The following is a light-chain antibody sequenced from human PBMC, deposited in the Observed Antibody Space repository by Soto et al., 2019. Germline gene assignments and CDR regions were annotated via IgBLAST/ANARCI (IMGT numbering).Light chain of an antibody. CDR1: QSIGSW. V-gene: IGKV1-5*03. Sequence: DIQMTQSPSTLSASVGDRVSITCRASQSIGSWLAWFQQKPGKAPKVLIYKASSLQTGVPSRFSGSGSGTEFTLTISSLQPDDFVTYYCQQYNSYSSFGQGTKVDI. CDR2: KAS. CDR3: QQYNSYSS. J-gene: IGKJ1*01.